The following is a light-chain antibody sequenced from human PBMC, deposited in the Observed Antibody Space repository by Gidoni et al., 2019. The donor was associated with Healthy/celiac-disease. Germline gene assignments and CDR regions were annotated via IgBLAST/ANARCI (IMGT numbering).Light chain of an antibody. V-gene: IGKV3-15*01. CDR2: GAS. CDR3: QQYNNWPRT. J-gene: IGKJ1*01. CDR1: QSVSSN. Sequence: EIVMTQSPATLSVSPGERATLSCRASQSVSSNLAWYQQKPGQAPRLLIYGASTRATGIPARFSGSGSGTEFTLTISSLQPEDFAVYYCQQYNNWPRTFXQXTKVEIK.